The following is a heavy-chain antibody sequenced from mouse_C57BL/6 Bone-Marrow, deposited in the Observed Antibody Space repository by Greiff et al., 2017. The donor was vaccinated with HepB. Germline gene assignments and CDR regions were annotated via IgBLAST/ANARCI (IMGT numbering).Heavy chain of an antibody. V-gene: IGHV1-72*01. D-gene: IGHD2-3*01. J-gene: IGHJ3*01. CDR3: AREGDDPRLLAY. Sequence: QVQLQQPGAELVKPGASVKLSCKASGYTFTSYWMHWVKQRPGRGLEWIGRIDPNSGGTKYNEKFKSKATLTVDKPSSTAYMPLSSLTSEDSAVYYCAREGDDPRLLAYWGQGTLVTVSA. CDR2: IDPNSGGT. CDR1: GYTFTSYW.